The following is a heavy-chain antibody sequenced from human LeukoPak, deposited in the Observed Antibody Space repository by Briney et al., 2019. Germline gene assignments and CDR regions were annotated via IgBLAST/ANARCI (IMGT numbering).Heavy chain of an antibody. Sequence: GGSLRLSCAASGFTFSSYGMHWVRQAPGKGLEWVAVISYDGSNKYYADSEKGRFTISRDNSKNTLYLQMNSLRAEDTAVYYCAKDGGGHIDYWGQGTLVTVSS. CDR1: GFTFSSYG. V-gene: IGHV3-30*18. CDR2: ISYDGSNK. CDR3: AKDGGGHIDY. D-gene: IGHD2-15*01. J-gene: IGHJ4*02.